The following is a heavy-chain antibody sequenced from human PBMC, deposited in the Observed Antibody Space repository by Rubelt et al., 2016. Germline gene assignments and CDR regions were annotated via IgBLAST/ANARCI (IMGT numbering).Heavy chain of an antibody. CDR3: ARGRMGFHYYYYGMDV. CDR2: INHSGST. CDR1: GGSFSGYY. V-gene: IGHV4-34*01. J-gene: IGHJ6*02. Sequence: QVQLQQWGAGLLKPSETLSLTCAVYGGSFSGYYWSWIRQPPGQGLEWIGEINHSGSTNYNPSLKSQGTRAVDTSQNQFSLKRSAVTAADTAVYYCARGRMGFHYYYYGMDVWGQGTTVTVSS. D-gene: IGHD1-26*01.